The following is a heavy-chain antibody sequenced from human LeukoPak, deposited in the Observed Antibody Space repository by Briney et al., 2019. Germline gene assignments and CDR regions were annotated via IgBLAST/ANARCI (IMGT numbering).Heavy chain of an antibody. Sequence: GGSLRLSCAASGFAFNTYGVHWVRQPPGKGQEWVALIWFDGSKQYYSDSVRGRFIISRDNSRNTVYLHMNSLGVEDTAVYYCTRDGRTYSDFWSNYYHAMDVWGQGTTVTVSS. CDR1: GFAFNTYG. CDR3: TRDGRTYSDFWSNYYHAMDV. CDR2: IWFDGSKQ. V-gene: IGHV3-33*01. D-gene: IGHD3-3*01. J-gene: IGHJ6*02.